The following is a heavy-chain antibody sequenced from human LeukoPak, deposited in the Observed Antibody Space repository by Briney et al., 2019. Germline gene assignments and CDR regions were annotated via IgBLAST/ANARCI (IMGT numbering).Heavy chain of an antibody. D-gene: IGHD1-26*01. CDR3: ASLLLQAGAAY. Sequence: SETLSLTCTVSGGSISSSSLYWSWIRQPPGKGLEWIGSIYYTGSTYYDPSLKSRVTISVDTSNNQFSLSLTSVTAADTAVYYCASLLLQAGAAYWGKGTLVTVSS. CDR2: IYYTGST. CDR1: GGSISSSSLY. J-gene: IGHJ4*02. V-gene: IGHV4-39*01.